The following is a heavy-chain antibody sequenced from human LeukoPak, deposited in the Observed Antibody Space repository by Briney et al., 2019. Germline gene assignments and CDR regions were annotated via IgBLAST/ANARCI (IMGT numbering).Heavy chain of an antibody. V-gene: IGHV4-39*01. CDR3: VRHPHHLNMDV. Sequence: SETLSLTCTVSGGSMSSGSYYWAWIRQPPGKEMEWIGAIHYSGSTYYNPSLKSRVTISADMSTNQFYLKLSSVTAADTAVYYCVRHPHHLNMDVWGQGTTVIVSS. CDR1: GGSMSSGSYY. J-gene: IGHJ6*02. CDR2: IHYSGST.